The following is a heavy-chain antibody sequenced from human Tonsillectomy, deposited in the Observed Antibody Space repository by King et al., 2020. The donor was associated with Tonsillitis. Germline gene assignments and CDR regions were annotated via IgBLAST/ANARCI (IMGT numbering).Heavy chain of an antibody. CDR2: ISYDGSMI. CDR1: GFTFSSYA. J-gene: IGHJ4*02. D-gene: IGHD2-15*01. V-gene: IGHV3-30*04. Sequence: HVQLVESGGGVVQPGRSRRLSCAASGFTFSSYAMHWVRQAPGKGLEWVAVISYDGSMIYYAESVKGRFTISRDNSKSTLYLQMNSLRAEDTAVYFCARDRGFCSGGNCYRPYYFDYWGQGTLVTVSS. CDR3: ARDRGFCSGGNCYRPYYFDY.